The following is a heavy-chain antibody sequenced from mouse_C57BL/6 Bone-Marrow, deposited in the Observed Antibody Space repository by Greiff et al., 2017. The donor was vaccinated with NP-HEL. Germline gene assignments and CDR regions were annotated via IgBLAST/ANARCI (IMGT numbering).Heavy chain of an antibody. CDR1: GFTFSDYY. D-gene: IGHD2-3*01. Sequence: DVKLVESEGGLVQPGSSMKLSCTASGFTFSDYYMAWVRQVPEKGLEWVANINYDGGSTYYLDSLKSRFIISRDNAKTILYLQMSSRKYEDTATYYCAREGMGFLYAMDYWGKGTSVTVSS. CDR3: AREGMGFLYAMDY. J-gene: IGHJ4*01. V-gene: IGHV5-16*01. CDR2: INYDGGST.